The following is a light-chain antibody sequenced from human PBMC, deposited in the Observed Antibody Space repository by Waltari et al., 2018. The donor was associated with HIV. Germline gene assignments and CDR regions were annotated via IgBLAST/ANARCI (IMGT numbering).Light chain of an antibody. J-gene: IGKJ5*01. V-gene: IGKV4-1*01. Sequence: DIVMTQSPEYLAVTLGARATINCKSRHSVLYTSNSNNYLAWYQHKPAQPPKLLIYWASTRESGVPDRFSGSGSGTEFTLTISSLQAEDAAVYYCQQYYSTPITFGQGTRLEIK. CDR2: WAS. CDR3: QQYYSTPIT. CDR1: HSVLYTSNSNNY.